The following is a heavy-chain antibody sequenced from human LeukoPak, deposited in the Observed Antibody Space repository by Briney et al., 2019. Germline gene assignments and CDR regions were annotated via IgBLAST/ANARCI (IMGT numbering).Heavy chain of an antibody. CDR3: ARAPSPLHPTTLSEDYYYGMDV. D-gene: IGHD4-11*01. J-gene: IGHJ6*02. V-gene: IGHV3-74*01. Sequence: QAGGSLRLSCAASGFTFTTYWVHWVRQAPGKGLVWVSHINSDGSITSYADSVKGRFTISRDNAKNTLYLQMNSLRAEDTAVYYCARAPSPLHPTTLSEDYYYGMDVWGQGTTVTVSS. CDR1: GFTFTTYW. CDR2: INSDGSIT.